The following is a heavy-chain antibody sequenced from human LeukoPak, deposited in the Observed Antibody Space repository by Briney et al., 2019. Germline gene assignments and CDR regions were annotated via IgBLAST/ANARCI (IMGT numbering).Heavy chain of an antibody. Sequence: PGGSLRLSCAASEFTVSSNYMSWVRQAPGKGLEWVSVINSGGSTYYADSVKGRFTISRDNSKNTLYLQMNSLRAEDTAVYYCASDSSGYYFDYWGQGTLVTVSS. V-gene: IGHV3-66*01. CDR2: INSGGST. CDR1: EFTVSSNY. J-gene: IGHJ4*02. D-gene: IGHD6-19*01. CDR3: ASDSSGYYFDY.